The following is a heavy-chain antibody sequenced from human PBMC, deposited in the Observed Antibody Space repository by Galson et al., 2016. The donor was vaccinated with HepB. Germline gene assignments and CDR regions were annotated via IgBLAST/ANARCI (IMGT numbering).Heavy chain of an antibody. CDR2: IYWNDDQ. CDR1: GFSLSTSEVG. Sequence: PALVKPTQTLTLTCTFSGFSLSTSEVGVGWIRQPPGKALEWLALIYWNDDQRYSPSLKTRLTITKDTSKNQVVLTMTNMDPVDTATYYCAHRPYVFRNYLPSSYFDYWGQGILVTVSS. D-gene: IGHD2/OR15-2a*01. V-gene: IGHV2-5*01. CDR3: AHRPYVFRNYLPSSYFDY. J-gene: IGHJ4*02.